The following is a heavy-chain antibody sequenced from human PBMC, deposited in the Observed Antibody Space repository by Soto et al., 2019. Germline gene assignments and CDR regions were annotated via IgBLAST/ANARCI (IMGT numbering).Heavy chain of an antibody. CDR1: GGSFSGYY. J-gene: IGHJ5*02. V-gene: IGHV4-34*01. Sequence: SETLSLTCAVYGGSFSGYYWSWIRQPLGKGLEWIGEINHSGSTNYNPSLKSRVTISVDTSKNQFSLKLSSVTAADTAVYYCARGVVVVVAARGPWFDPWGQGTLVTVSS. D-gene: IGHD2-15*01. CDR2: INHSGST. CDR3: ARGVVVVVAARGPWFDP.